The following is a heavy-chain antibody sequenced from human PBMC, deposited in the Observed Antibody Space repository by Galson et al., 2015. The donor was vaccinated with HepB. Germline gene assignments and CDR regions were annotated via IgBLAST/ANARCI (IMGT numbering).Heavy chain of an antibody. Sequence: SLRLSCATSGFTFSSYAMNWVRRAPGKGLEWVSYISSSSSTIYYADSVKGRFTISRDNAKNSLYLQMNSLRAEDAAVYYCASWKNVIWGQGTMVTVSS. CDR1: GFTFSSYA. J-gene: IGHJ3*02. CDR3: ASWKNVI. CDR2: ISSSSSTI. V-gene: IGHV3-48*01. D-gene: IGHD1-1*01.